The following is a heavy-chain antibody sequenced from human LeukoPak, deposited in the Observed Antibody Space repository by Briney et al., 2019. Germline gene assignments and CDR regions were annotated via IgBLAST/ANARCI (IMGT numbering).Heavy chain of an antibody. D-gene: IGHD1-26*01. V-gene: IGHV3-48*04. CDR3: ARDHIVGATNFDD. Sequence: GGSLRLSCTASGFTFNIYSMHWVRQAPGKGLEWISYINPSSNTIYYADSVKGRFTISRDNAKNSLYLQMNSLRAEDTAVYYCARDHIVGATNFDDWGQGTLVTVSS. J-gene: IGHJ4*02. CDR2: INPSSNTI. CDR1: GFTFNIYS.